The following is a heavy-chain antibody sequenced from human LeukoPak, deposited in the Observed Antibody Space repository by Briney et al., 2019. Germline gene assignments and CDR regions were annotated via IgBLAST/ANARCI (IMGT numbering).Heavy chain of an antibody. CDR1: GYTLTELS. D-gene: IGHD3-10*01. Sequence: ASVKVSCTVSGYTLTELSMHWVRQAPGKGLEWMGGFDPEDGETIYAQKFQGRVTMTEDTSTDTAYMELSSLRSEDTAVYYCATAQIGSGSYYIKSQFDYWGQGTLVTASS. CDR3: ATAQIGSGSYYIKSQFDY. V-gene: IGHV1-24*01. CDR2: FDPEDGET. J-gene: IGHJ4*02.